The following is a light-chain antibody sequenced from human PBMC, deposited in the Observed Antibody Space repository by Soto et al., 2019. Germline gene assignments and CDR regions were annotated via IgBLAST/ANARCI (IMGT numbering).Light chain of an antibody. J-gene: IGLJ1*01. CDR2: DVS. Sequence: QSALTQPASVSGSPGQSIAISCTGTSSDVGAYNYVSWYQQHPGEAPKLMIYDVSNRPSGVSNRFSGSKSDNTASLTISGLQAEDEADYYCSSYTSSSTYVFGTGTKLTVL. V-gene: IGLV2-14*03. CDR1: SSDVGAYNY. CDR3: SSYTSSSTYV.